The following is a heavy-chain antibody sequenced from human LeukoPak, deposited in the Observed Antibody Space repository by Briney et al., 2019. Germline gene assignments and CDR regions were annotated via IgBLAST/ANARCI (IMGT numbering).Heavy chain of an antibody. Sequence: SETLSLTCTVSGGSISSSSYYWGWIRQPPGKGLEWIGRIYYSGSTYYNPSLKSRVTISVDTSKNQFSLKLSSVTAADTAVYYCARSRWRGSGSYYLFDPWGQGTLVTVSS. CDR1: GGSISSSSYY. J-gene: IGHJ5*02. D-gene: IGHD3-10*01. CDR2: IYYSGST. CDR3: ARSRWRGSGSYYLFDP. V-gene: IGHV4-39*07.